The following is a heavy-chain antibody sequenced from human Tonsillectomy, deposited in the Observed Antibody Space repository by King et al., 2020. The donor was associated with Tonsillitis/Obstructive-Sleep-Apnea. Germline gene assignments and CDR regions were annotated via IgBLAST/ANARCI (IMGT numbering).Heavy chain of an antibody. J-gene: IGHJ3*02. CDR2: IYYSGST. CDR3: ARMGDYDAFDI. CDR1: VGSISSSSYY. D-gene: IGHD2-21*01. Sequence: LQLQESGPGLVKPSETLSLTCTVSVGSISSSSYYWGWIRQPPGKGLGWIGSIYYSGSTYYNPSLKRRVTISVDTSKNQFSLKLSSVTAADTAVYYCARMGDYDAFDIWGQGTMVTVSS. V-gene: IGHV4-39*01.